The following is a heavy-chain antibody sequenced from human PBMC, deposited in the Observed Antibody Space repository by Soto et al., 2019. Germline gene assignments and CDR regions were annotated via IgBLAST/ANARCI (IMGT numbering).Heavy chain of an antibody. V-gene: IGHV3-43*01. CDR2: ISWDGGST. CDR3: AKGAAAGMDYFDY. CDR1: GFTFDDYT. J-gene: IGHJ4*02. D-gene: IGHD6-13*01. Sequence: EVPLVESGGVVVQPGGSLRLSCAASGFTFDDYTMHWVRQAPGKGLEWVSLISWDGGSTYYADSVKGRFTISRDNSKNSLYLQMNSLRTEDTALYYCAKGAAAGMDYFDYWGQGTLVTVSS.